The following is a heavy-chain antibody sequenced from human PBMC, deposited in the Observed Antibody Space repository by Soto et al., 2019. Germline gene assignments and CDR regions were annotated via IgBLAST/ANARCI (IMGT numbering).Heavy chain of an antibody. Sequence: EVQLVESGGGLVKPGGSLRLSCAASGFTFSNAWMSWVRQAPGKGLEWVGRIKSKTDGGTTDYAAPVKGRFTISRDDSKNTLYLQMNSLKTEDTAVYYCTPGRWVVPLDYWGQGTLVTVSS. CDR2: IKSKTDGGTT. J-gene: IGHJ4*02. V-gene: IGHV3-15*01. CDR1: GFTFSNAW. CDR3: TPGRWVVPLDY. D-gene: IGHD6-19*01.